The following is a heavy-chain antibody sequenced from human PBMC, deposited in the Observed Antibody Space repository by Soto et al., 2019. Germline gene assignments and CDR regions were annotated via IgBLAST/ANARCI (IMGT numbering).Heavy chain of an antibody. CDR2: MNRKSGNT. CDR1: GYTFTSYD. Sequence: ASVKVSCKASGYTFTSYDINWVRQATGQGLEWMGWMNRKSGNTGYAQKFQGGVTKTRNTTISKAYKELSSRRSEDTAVYYCARGPETIFGVRYYYYMDVWGKGTTVTVSS. J-gene: IGHJ6*03. CDR3: ARGPETIFGVRYYYYMDV. V-gene: IGHV1-8*01. D-gene: IGHD3-3*01.